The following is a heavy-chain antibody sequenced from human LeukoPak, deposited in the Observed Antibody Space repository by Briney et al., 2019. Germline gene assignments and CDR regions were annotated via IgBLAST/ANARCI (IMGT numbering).Heavy chain of an antibody. CDR2: ISPRGT. J-gene: IGHJ4*02. CDR1: GGSFTGYY. Sequence: SETLSLTCVMYGGSFTGYYWSWIRQSPGKGLEWIGEISPRGTEYNPSLKSRVTISLDTTKNQFSLILSSVTAADAAVYFCASGSYSSIGYFWSQGTLVTVSS. V-gene: IGHV4-34*01. CDR3: ASGSYSSIGYF. D-gene: IGHD6-13*01.